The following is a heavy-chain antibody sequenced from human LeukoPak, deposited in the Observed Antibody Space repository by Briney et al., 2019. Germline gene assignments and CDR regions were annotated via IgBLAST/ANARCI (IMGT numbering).Heavy chain of an antibody. CDR1: GYTFTGYY. CDR3: ARGGPYYDSSRANDLNY. J-gene: IGHJ4*02. V-gene: IGHV1-2*02. D-gene: IGHD3-22*01. Sequence: ASVKVSCKASGYTFTGYYMHWVRQAPGQGLEWMGWVNPNSGGTNYAQKFQGRVTMTRDTSISTAYMELSRLRSDDTAVYYCARGGPYYDSSRANDLNYWGQGTLVTVSS. CDR2: VNPNSGGT.